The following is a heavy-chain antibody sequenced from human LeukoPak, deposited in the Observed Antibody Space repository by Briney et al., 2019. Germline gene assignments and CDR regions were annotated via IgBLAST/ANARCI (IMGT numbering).Heavy chain of an antibody. CDR2: INAGNGDT. CDR1: GNTFTSYA. Sequence: GASVKVSCKASGNTFTSYAMHWVRQAPGQRLEWMGWINAGNGDTKYSQKFQGRVTITRDTSASTAYMELSSLRSEDTAVYYCARVPLYCSSTSCYVPWGQGTLVTVSS. D-gene: IGHD2-2*01. CDR3: ARVPLYCSSTSCYVP. V-gene: IGHV1-3*01. J-gene: IGHJ5*02.